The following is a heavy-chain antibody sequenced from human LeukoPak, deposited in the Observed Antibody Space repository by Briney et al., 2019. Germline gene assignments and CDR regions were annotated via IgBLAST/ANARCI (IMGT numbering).Heavy chain of an antibody. D-gene: IGHD2-2*01. CDR2: IRWNSGSI. Sequence: GGSLRLSCAASGFTFDDYAMHWVRQAPGEGLEWVSGIRWNSGSIGYADSVKGRFTISRDNAKNSLYLQMNSLRAEDTALYYCAKGRDKYQLLSKNWFDPWGQGTLVTVSS. CDR3: AKGRDKYQLLSKNWFDP. CDR1: GFTFDDYA. J-gene: IGHJ5*02. V-gene: IGHV3-9*01.